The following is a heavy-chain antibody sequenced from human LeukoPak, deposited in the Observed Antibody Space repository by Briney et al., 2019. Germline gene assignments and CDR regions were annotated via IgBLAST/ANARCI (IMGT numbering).Heavy chain of an antibody. J-gene: IGHJ4*02. CDR1: GFTFSSYA. Sequence: KAGGSLRLSCAASGFTFSSYAMHWVRQAPGKGLEWVAVISYDGSNKYYADSVKGRFTISRDNSKNTLYLQMNSLRAEDTAVYYCAKDSEGAVAAYFDYWGQGTLVTVSS. CDR3: AKDSEGAVAAYFDY. CDR2: ISYDGSNK. D-gene: IGHD6-19*01. V-gene: IGHV3-30*04.